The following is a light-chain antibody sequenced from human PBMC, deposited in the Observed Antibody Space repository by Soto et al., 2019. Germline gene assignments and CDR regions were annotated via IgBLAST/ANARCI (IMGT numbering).Light chain of an antibody. CDR3: QQSNSFPLP. J-gene: IGKJ4*01. CDR2: AAS. V-gene: IGKV1-12*01. CDR1: QGISSW. Sequence: DIQMTQSPSSVSASVGDRVTITCRASQGISSWVAWYQQKPGKAHKLLIYAASSLQSGVPSRFSGSGSGTDFTLTSSSLQPEDFATYYCQQSNSFPLPFGGGTKVEIK.